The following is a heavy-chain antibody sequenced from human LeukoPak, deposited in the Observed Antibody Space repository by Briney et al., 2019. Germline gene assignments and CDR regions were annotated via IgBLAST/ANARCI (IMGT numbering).Heavy chain of an antibody. J-gene: IGHJ1*01. Sequence: GGSLRLSCAASGFPFSTYWMHWVRQPPGKGLMWVSRIWPDGSSRSYADSGKGRFIISRDNAKNTLSIQMNSLRAADTAVYYCARHRGLLPAKWGKATLLTLP. CDR2: IWPDGSSR. V-gene: IGHV3-74*01. CDR3: ARHRGLLPAK. D-gene: IGHD2-21*02. CDR1: GFPFSTYW.